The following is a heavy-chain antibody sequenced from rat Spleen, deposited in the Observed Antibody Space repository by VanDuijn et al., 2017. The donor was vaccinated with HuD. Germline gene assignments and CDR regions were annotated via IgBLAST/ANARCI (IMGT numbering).Heavy chain of an antibody. V-gene: IGHV5-43*01. CDR3: ATVVQGHGFAY. J-gene: IGHJ3*01. CDR2: INADSSDT. CDR1: GFTFSNYY. Sequence: EVQLVESGGGLVQPGRSLKLSCAASGFTFSNYYMAWVRQAPTKGLEWVAYINADSSDTHYAETVKGRFTISRDNAKNTVDMQLSSLRSEDTAMYFCATVVQGHGFAYWGQGTLVTVSS. D-gene: IGHD1-1*01.